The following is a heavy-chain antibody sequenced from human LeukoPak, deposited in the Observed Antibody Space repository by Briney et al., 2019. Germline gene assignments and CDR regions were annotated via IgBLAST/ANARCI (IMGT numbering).Heavy chain of an antibody. V-gene: IGHV4-34*01. CDR2: INHSGST. D-gene: IGHD6-13*01. CDR1: GGSFSGYY. Sequence: SETLSLTCAVYGGSFSGYYWSWIRHPPGKGLEWIGEINHSGSTNYNPSLKSRVTISVDTSKNQFSLKLRSVTGADTAVYYCARGREGIAAPTRYYYYYYYMDVWGKGTTVTVS. CDR3: ARGREGIAAPTRYYYYYYYMDV. J-gene: IGHJ6*03.